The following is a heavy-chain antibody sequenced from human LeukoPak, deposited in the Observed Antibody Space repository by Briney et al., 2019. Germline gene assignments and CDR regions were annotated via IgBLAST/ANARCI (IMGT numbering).Heavy chain of an antibody. CDR1: TGTFGSYA. CDR2: IIPIFATA. Sequence: VASVNLAWLPYTGTFGSYATSWERQVHGQGIEWMGGIIPIFATANYTKKFQGRVTISADETTTTAYMELSSLRSEDTAVYYCARGACGYSYDDAFDIWGQGTMVTVSS. J-gene: IGHJ3*02. V-gene: IGHV1-69*01. D-gene: IGHD5-18*01. CDR3: ARGACGYSYDDAFDI.